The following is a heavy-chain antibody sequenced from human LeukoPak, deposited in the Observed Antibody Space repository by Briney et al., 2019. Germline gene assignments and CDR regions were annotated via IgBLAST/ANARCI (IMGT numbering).Heavy chain of an antibody. CDR1: GGTFSSYA. CDR2: IIPIFGTA. J-gene: IGHJ4*02. D-gene: IGHD3-10*01. V-gene: IGHV1-69*13. CDR3: ARALWFGEFNTPLDY. Sequence: GASVKVSCKASGGTFSSYAISWVRQAPGQGLEWMGGIIPIFGTANYAQKFQGRVTFTADESTSTAYMELSSLRSEDTAVYYCARALWFGEFNTPLDYWGQGTLVTVSS.